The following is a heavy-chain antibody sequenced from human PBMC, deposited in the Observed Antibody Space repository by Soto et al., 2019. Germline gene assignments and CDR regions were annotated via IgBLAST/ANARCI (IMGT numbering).Heavy chain of an antibody. Sequence: GGSLRLSCAASGFTFSSYAMSWVRQAPGKGLEWVSAISGSGGSTYYADSVKGRFTISRDNSKNTLYLQMNSLRAEGTAVYYCAKDKGDYGDYLFIYWGQGTLVTVSS. J-gene: IGHJ4*02. CDR1: GFTFSSYA. V-gene: IGHV3-23*01. CDR2: ISGSGGST. D-gene: IGHD4-17*01. CDR3: AKDKGDYGDYLFIY.